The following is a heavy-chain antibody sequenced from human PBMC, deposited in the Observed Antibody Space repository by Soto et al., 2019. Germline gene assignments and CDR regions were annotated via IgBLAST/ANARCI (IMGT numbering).Heavy chain of an antibody. Sequence: QVQLVGSGGGVVQPGRSLRLSCAASGFTFSSYGMHWVRQAPGKGLEWVAVIWYDGSNKYYADSVKGRFTISRDNSKNTLDLQMNSLRAEETAVYYCAREARIAAAAPHWFGTWGQGTLVTVSS. CDR2: IWYDGSNK. V-gene: IGHV3-33*01. J-gene: IGHJ5*02. CDR1: GFTFSSYG. D-gene: IGHD6-13*01. CDR3: AREARIAAAAPHWFGT.